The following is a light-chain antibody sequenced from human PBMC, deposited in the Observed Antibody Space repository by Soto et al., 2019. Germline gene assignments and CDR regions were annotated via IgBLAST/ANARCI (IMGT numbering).Light chain of an antibody. Sequence: SYELTQPPSVSVSPGQTARITCSGDKLGNKYACWYQQKPGQSPVLVIYQNYKRPSGIPERFSGSNSGNTATLTISATQAMDEADYYCPAWDRSTGVFGGGTKLTVL. CDR2: QNY. CDR1: KLGNKY. V-gene: IGLV3-1*01. J-gene: IGLJ2*01. CDR3: PAWDRSTGV.